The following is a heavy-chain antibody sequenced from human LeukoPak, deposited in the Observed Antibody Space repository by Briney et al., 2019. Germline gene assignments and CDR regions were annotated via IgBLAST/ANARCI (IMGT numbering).Heavy chain of an antibody. V-gene: IGHV4-31*03. CDR1: GGSISSGGYY. CDR2: IYYSGST. J-gene: IGHJ4*02. D-gene: IGHD3-22*01. Sequence: SETLSLTCTVSGGSISSGGYYWSWIRQHPGKGLEWIGYIYYSGSTYYNPSLKSRVTISVDTSKNQFSPKLSSVTAADTAVYYCARAAYYYDSSGYGPLGIFDYWGQGTLVTVSS. CDR3: ARAAYYYDSSGYGPLGIFDY.